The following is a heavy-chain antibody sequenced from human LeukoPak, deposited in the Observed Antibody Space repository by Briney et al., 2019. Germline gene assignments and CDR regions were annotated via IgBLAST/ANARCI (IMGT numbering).Heavy chain of an antibody. CDR1: GLTFSSYS. CDR2: IDTSSSTI. CDR3: ASRCARGSCFFDH. J-gene: IGHJ4*02. Sequence: GGSLRLYCAASGLTFSSYSMSWVRQAPGKGLEWVSYIDTSSSTIYYADSVKGRFTISRDNAKNTLYLQMNSLRAEDTAVYYCASRCARGSCFFDHWGQGTLVTVSS. D-gene: IGHD2-21*01. V-gene: IGHV3-48*01.